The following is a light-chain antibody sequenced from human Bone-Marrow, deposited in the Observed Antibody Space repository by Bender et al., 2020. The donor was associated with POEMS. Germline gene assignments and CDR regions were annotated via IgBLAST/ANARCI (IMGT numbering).Light chain of an antibody. CDR1: SSDVGSYNL. J-gene: IGLJ1*01. CDR2: EDN. Sequence: QSALTQPASVSGSPGQSITISCTGTSSDVGSYNLVSWYQKHPGKAPKLMIYEDNNRPSGISNRFSGSKSGNTASLTISALQAEDEADYYCCSYGGRATPIVFGTGTKVTVL. V-gene: IGLV2-23*01. CDR3: CSYGGRATPIV.